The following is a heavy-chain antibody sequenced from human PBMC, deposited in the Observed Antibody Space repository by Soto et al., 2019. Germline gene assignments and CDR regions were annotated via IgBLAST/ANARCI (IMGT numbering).Heavy chain of an antibody. J-gene: IGHJ4*02. V-gene: IGHV3-23*01. Sequence: EVQLLESGGGLVQPGGSLRLSCAASGFTFSSYGMTWVRQAPGKGLEWVSFSSATGAGTYYADSVKGRFTISRDNSKHTLYLQMTSLSADDTAVYYCAKDRRAGGNYGFDSDFWGQGALVIVSS. CDR2: SSATGAGT. CDR1: GFTFSSYG. CDR3: AKDRRAGGNYGFDSDF. D-gene: IGHD1-26*01.